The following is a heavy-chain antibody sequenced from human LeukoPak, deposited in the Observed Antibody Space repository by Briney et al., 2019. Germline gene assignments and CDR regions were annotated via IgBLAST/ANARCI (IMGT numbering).Heavy chain of an antibody. CDR3: ARGQYDYVWGSYRLDY. CDR2: GYHTGAT. J-gene: IGHJ4*02. V-gene: IGHV4-38-2*01. Sequence: PSETLSLTCAVPGYSISSGHYWGWIRQPPGKGLEWIGSGYHTGATNYNPSLKSRVTISVDTSKNQFSLKLSSVTAADTAVYYCARGQYDYVWGSYRLDYWGQGTLVTVSS. D-gene: IGHD3-16*02. CDR1: GYSISSGHY.